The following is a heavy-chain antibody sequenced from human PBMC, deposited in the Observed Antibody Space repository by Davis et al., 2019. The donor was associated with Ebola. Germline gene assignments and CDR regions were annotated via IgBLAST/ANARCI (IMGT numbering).Heavy chain of an antibody. CDR1: GGSISSYY. CDR2: IYYSGST. Sequence: PSETLSLTCTVSGGSISSYYWSWIRQPPGKGLEWIGYIYYSGSTNYNPSLKSRVTISVDTSKNQFSLKLSSVTAADTAVYYCARHELWFGEAAGYDYWGQGTLVTVSS. V-gene: IGHV4-59*08. CDR3: ARHELWFGEAAGYDY. J-gene: IGHJ4*02. D-gene: IGHD3-10*01.